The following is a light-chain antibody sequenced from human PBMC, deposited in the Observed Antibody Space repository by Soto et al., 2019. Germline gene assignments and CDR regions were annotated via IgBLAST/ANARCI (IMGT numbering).Light chain of an antibody. J-gene: IGLJ1*01. V-gene: IGLV2-11*01. CDR2: DVN. CDR1: SSDVGGYNY. CDR3: CSYAGNYVYV. Sequence: QSALTQPRSVSGSPGQSVTISCTGTSSDVGGYNYVSWYQHHPGKAPKLMIYDVNKRPSGVPDRFSGSKSGNTASLTISGLPAEDEADYYCCSYAGNYVYVFGTGTKLTVL.